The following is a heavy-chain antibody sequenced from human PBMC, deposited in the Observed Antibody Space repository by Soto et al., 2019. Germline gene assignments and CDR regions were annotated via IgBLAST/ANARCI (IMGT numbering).Heavy chain of an antibody. CDR2: ISAYNGNT. CDR3: ARHNYYDSSGYPEYYFDY. CDR1: GYTFTSYG. D-gene: IGHD3-22*01. V-gene: IGHV1-18*01. Sequence: ASVKVSCKASGYTFTSYGISWVRQAPGQGLEWMGWISAYNGNTNYAQKLQGRVTMTTDTSTSTAYMELRSLRSDDTAVYYCARHNYYDSSGYPEYYFDYWGQGTLVT. J-gene: IGHJ4*02.